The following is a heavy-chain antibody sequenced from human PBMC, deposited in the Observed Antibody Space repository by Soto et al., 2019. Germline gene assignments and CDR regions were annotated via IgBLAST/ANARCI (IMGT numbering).Heavy chain of an antibody. CDR1: GFTFSSYG. Sequence: QVQLVESGGGVVQPGRSLRLSCAASGFTFSSYGMHWVRQAPGKGLEWVAVIWYDGSNKYYADSVKGRFTISRDNSKNTLYLQMNSLRAEDTAVYYCAKDSSALDYWGQGTLVTVSS. CDR2: IWYDGSNK. CDR3: AKDSSALDY. V-gene: IGHV3-33*06. J-gene: IGHJ4*02. D-gene: IGHD6-19*01.